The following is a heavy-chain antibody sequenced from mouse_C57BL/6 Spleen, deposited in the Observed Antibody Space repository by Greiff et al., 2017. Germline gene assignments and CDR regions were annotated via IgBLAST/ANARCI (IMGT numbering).Heavy chain of an antibody. CDR1: GYAFSSSW. Sequence: VQLQQSGPELVKPGASVKISCKASGYAFSSSWMNWVKQRPGKGLEWIGRIYPGDGDTNYNGKFKGKATLTADKSSSTAYMQLSSLTSEDSAVYFCARHYGNYEDYFDYWGQGTTLTVSS. V-gene: IGHV1-82*01. D-gene: IGHD2-1*01. CDR2: IYPGDGDT. CDR3: ARHYGNYEDYFDY. J-gene: IGHJ2*01.